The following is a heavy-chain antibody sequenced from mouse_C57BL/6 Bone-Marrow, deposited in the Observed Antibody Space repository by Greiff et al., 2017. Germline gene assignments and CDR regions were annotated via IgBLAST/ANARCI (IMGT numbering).Heavy chain of an antibody. CDR2: IDPDNGNT. V-gene: IGHV14-3*01. J-gene: IGHJ4*01. CDR1: GFNIKNSY. Sequence: VQLQQSVAELVRPGASVKLSCTASGFNIKNSYMHWVKQRPEQGLEWIGRIDPDNGNTNYAQTFQGKATLTADTSSNTAYLQLSSLTSDGTAIYYCAPYATDYWGQGTSVTVSS. CDR3: APYATDY.